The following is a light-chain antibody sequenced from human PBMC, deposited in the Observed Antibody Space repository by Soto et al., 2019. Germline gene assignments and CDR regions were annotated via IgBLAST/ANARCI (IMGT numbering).Light chain of an antibody. Sequence: EILLTQSPGTLSLAPGERATLSCRESQSVSSSYLAWYQQKPGQAPRLLMYCASSRATGIPDRFSGSGSGTDFTLTISRLEPEDFELYYCQQYGSSPITFGQGTRLEIK. CDR3: QQYGSSPIT. J-gene: IGKJ5*01. CDR2: CAS. V-gene: IGKV3-20*01. CDR1: QSVSSSY.